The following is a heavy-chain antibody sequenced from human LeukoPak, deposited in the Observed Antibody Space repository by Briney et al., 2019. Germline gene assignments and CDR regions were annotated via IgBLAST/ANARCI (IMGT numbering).Heavy chain of an antibody. CDR3: ARDPITMVRGGQNWFDP. J-gene: IGHJ5*02. CDR1: GYTFTIYA. CDR2: INAGNGNT. D-gene: IGHD3-10*01. Sequence: ASVKVSFKASGYTFTIYAMHWVRQAPGQRLELMGWINAGNGNTKYSQKFQGRVTITRDTSASTAYMELSSLRSEDTAVYYCARDPITMVRGGQNWFDPWGQGTLVTVSS. V-gene: IGHV1-3*01.